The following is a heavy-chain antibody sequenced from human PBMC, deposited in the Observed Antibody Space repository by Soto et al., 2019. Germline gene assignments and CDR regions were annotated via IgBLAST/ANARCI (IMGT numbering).Heavy chain of an antibody. Sequence: EVQLVESGGGLVHPGGSLRLSCAASGFTFSSYDMHWVRQATGKGLEWVSAIGTAGDTYYPGSVKGRFTISRENAKNSLYLQMNSLRAEDTAVYYCARASTVTTNYYYYYGMDVWGQGTTVTVSS. CDR3: ARASTVTTNYYYYYGMDV. CDR1: GFTFSSYD. D-gene: IGHD4-4*01. CDR2: IGTAGDT. J-gene: IGHJ6*02. V-gene: IGHV3-13*01.